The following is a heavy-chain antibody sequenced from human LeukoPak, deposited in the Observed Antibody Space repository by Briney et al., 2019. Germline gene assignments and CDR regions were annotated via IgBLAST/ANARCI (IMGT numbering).Heavy chain of an antibody. CDR3: AKEGDGLPY. Sequence: ASVTVSCKASGYTFTGYYMHWVRQAPGQGLEWMGWINHNSGGTHSAKKFQGRVTMTRDTSISTAYMQLSRLTLDDTAVYYCAKEGDGLPYWGQGTLVTVSS. CDR1: GYTFTGYY. D-gene: IGHD3-16*01. CDR2: INHNSGGT. V-gene: IGHV1-2*02. J-gene: IGHJ4*02.